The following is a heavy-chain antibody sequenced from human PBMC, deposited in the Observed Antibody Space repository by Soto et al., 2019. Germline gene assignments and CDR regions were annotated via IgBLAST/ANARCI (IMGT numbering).Heavy chain of an antibody. V-gene: IGHV3-7*05. D-gene: IGHD2-15*01. CDR2: IKQDGSEK. CDR1: GFTFSSYW. Sequence: TGGSLRLSCAASGFTFSSYWMSWVRQAPGKGLEWVANIKQDGSEKYYVDSVKGRFTISRDNAKNSLYLQMNSLRAEDTAVYYCARDSFQGSSCFRYYSYGMDVWGQGTTVTVSS. J-gene: IGHJ6*02. CDR3: ARDSFQGSSCFRYYSYGMDV.